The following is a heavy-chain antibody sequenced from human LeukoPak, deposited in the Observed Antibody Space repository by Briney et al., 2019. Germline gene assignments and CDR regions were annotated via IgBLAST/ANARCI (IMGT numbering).Heavy chain of an antibody. D-gene: IGHD4-17*01. CDR2: ISSSSSTI. V-gene: IGHV3-48*04. J-gene: IGHJ4*02. CDR1: GFTFSSYS. Sequence: GGSLRLSCAASGFTFSSYSMNRVRQAPGKGLEWVSYISSSSSTIYYADSVKGRFTISRDNAKNLLYLQMNSLRAEDTAVYYCARERGAYGDDSKFDYWGQGTLVTVSS. CDR3: ARERGAYGDDSKFDY.